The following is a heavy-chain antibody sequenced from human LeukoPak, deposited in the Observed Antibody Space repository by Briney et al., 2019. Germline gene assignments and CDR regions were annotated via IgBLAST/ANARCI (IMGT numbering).Heavy chain of an antibody. CDR3: ARVGDYGDHFDY. V-gene: IGHV3-7*01. J-gene: IGHJ4*02. Sequence: RTGGSLRLSCAASGFTFSGYWMSWVRQAPGKGLEWVANIKQDGSEKYYVDSVKGRFTISRDNAKNSLYLQMNSLGAEDTAVYYCARVGDYGDHFDYWGQGTLVTVSS. D-gene: IGHD4-17*01. CDR1: GFTFSGYW. CDR2: IKQDGSEK.